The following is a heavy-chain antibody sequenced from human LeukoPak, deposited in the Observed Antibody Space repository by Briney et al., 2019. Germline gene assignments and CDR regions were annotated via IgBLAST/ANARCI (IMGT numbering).Heavy chain of an antibody. CDR2: INSDGSST. CDR3: ARVKDYYDSSGYFLY. D-gene: IGHD3-22*01. CDR1: GFTFSSYL. Sequence: GGSLRLSCAASGFTFSSYLMHWVRQAPGKGLVRVSRINSDGSSTSYADSVKGRFTISRDKAKNTLYLQMDRLRAGDTAVYYCARVKDYYDSSGYFLYWGQGTLVTVSS. J-gene: IGHJ4*02. V-gene: IGHV3-74*01.